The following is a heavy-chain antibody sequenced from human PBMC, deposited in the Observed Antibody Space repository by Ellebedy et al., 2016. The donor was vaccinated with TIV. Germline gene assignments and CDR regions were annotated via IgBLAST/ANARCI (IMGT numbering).Heavy chain of an antibody. V-gene: IGHV3-30*03. CDR1: GFTFSRHG. J-gene: IGHJ4*02. CDR2: ISHDGSTK. Sequence: GGSLRLXXAASGFTFSRHGIHWVRQAPGKGLEWVAFISHDGSTKYNTDSVKDRFTISRDNSQQTVHLQMNSLRLEDTAVYYCARLGVHYFGSGSPPTNWGQGTLVTVSS. CDR3: ARLGVHYFGSGSPPTN. D-gene: IGHD3-10*01.